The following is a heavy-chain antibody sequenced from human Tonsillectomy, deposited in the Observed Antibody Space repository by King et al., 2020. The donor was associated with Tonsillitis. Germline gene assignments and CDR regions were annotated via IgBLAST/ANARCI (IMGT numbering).Heavy chain of an antibody. CDR2: ISAYNTNR. V-gene: IGHV1-18*04. J-gene: IGHJ3*02. CDR3: ARDLPYIVIVSAAAIVAFDI. Sequence: VQLVESGAEVKKPGASVKVSCKASGYTFNSYGISWVRQAPGQGLEWMGWISAYNTNRNYAQKLQGRVTMTTDTSTSTAYMELRSLRSDDTAVYYCARDLPYIVIVSAAAIVAFDIWGQGTMVAVSS. CDR1: GYTFNSYG. D-gene: IGHD2-2*01.